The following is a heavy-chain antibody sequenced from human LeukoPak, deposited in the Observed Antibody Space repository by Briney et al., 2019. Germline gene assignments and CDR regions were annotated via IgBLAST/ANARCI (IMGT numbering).Heavy chain of an antibody. CDR1: GITVRNNY. Sequence: GGSLRLSCGASGITVRNNYMSWVRKAPRKGLEWVSIIYSAGHTYYADSVKGRFTISRDSSKDTLYLQMNSLRAEDTAVYYCARRLSSSWSHDYWGQGTLVTVSS. V-gene: IGHV3-66*01. D-gene: IGHD6-13*01. J-gene: IGHJ4*02. CDR2: IYSAGHT. CDR3: ARRLSSSWSHDY.